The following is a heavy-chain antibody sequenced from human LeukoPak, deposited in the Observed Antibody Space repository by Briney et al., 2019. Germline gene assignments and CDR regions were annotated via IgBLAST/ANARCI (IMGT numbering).Heavy chain of an antibody. J-gene: IGHJ6*03. CDR2: IISIFGTA. CDR1: GRTISSYA. CDR3: ESLGCGNSSGVSFGWYYYCYCYYMVV. D-gene: IGHD6-19*01. Sequence: PVKSSYNASGRTISSYAISRVREPPGQGLGWVGGIISIFGTAKYGQKFQGRVTITADESTSTAYMDLSSRKSEDTAVYHCESLGCGNSSGVSFGWYYYCYCYYMVVWGKGTTFTVSS. V-gene: IGHV1-69*01.